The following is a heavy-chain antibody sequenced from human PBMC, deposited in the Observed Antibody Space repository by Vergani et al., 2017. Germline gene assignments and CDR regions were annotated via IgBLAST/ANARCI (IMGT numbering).Heavy chain of an antibody. D-gene: IGHD3-22*01. V-gene: IGHV4-61*02. CDR1: GGSISSGSYY. CDR2: IYTSGST. J-gene: IGHJ3*02. Sequence: QVQLQESGPGLVKPSQTLSLTCTVSGGSISSGSYYWSWIRQPAGKGLEGIGRIYTSGSTNYNPSLKSRVTISVDTSKNQFSRKLSSVTAADTAVYYCARGGYYDDMSGYPTSAFDIWGQGTMVTVSS. CDR3: ARGGYYDDMSGYPTSAFDI.